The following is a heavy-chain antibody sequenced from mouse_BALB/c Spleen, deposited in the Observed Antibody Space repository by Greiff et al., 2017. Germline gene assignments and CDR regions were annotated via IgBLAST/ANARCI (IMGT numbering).Heavy chain of an antibody. J-gene: IGHJ3*01. D-gene: IGHD2-4*01. CDR1: GYSITSDYA. CDR2: ISYSGST. V-gene: IGHV3-2*02. CDR3: ARETMITTGFAY. Sequence: EVQLVESGPGLVKPSQSLSLTCTVTGYSITSDYAWNWIRQFPGNKLEWMGYISYSGSTSYNPSLKSRISITRDTSKNQFFLQLNSVTTEDTATYYCARETMITTGFAYWGQGTLVTVSA.